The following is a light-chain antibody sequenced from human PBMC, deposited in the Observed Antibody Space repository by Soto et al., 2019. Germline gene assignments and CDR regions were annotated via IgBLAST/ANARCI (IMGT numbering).Light chain of an antibody. CDR1: QSISSW. Sequence: DIQMTQSPSTLSASVGDRVTITCRASQSISSWLAWYQHKPGKAPKLLIYKASSLESGVPSRFSGSGSGTEFTLTIRTLQPEDFASYYCLQYNSHSWTFGQETKVEMK. J-gene: IGKJ1*01. CDR2: KAS. CDR3: LQYNSHSWT. V-gene: IGKV1-5*03.